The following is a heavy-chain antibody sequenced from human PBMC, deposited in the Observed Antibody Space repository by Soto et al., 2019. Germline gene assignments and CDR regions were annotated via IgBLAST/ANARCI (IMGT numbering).Heavy chain of an antibody. V-gene: IGHV3-15*07. J-gene: IGHJ4*02. D-gene: IGHD5-12*01. Sequence: GGSLRLSCAASSFTFSIAWMNWVRQAPGKGLEWVGRIKSKSGGGTTDYAAPVKGRFTISRDDSENTVYLRMNSLKTEDTAVYYCATDGPSGNDVNFDYWGQGTLVTVSS. CDR1: SFTFSIAW. CDR3: ATDGPSGNDVNFDY. CDR2: IKSKSGGGTT.